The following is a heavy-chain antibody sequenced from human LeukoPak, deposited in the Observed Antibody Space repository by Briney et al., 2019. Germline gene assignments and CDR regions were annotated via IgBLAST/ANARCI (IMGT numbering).Heavy chain of an antibody. J-gene: IGHJ6*03. V-gene: IGHV3-48*01. CDR3: ARADPEGWGSKYYYMDV. CDR1: GFTFSSYS. CDR2: ISSSSSTI. D-gene: IGHD7-27*01. Sequence: GGSLRLSCAASGFTFSSYSMNWVRQAPGKGLEWVSYISSSSSTIYYADSVKGRFTISRDNAKNSLYLQMNSLRAEDTAVYYCARADPEGWGSKYYYMDVWGKGTTVTVSS.